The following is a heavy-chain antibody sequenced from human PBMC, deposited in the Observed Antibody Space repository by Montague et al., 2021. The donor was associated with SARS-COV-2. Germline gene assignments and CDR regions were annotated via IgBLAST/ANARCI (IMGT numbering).Heavy chain of an antibody. CDR3: ARHEKTLVTPGFDF. V-gene: IGHV4-39*01. D-gene: IGHD4-23*01. CDR2: IFHSGTT. CDR1: GASIISSGYY. Sequence: SETLSLTCTVSGASIISSGYYWGWVRQPPGRGPEWIGSIFHSGTTHHNPSLESRVTISADRSKNQFSLRLSSVTAADTAVYNCARHEKTLVTPGFDFWGQGTLVTVSS. J-gene: IGHJ4*02.